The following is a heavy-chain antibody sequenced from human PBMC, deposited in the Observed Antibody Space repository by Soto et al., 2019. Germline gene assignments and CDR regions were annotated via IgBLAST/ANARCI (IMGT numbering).Heavy chain of an antibody. D-gene: IGHD3-10*01. CDR3: VRYHAPGSYQVY. CDR2: IKEEGSEK. Sequence: EVQLVESGGGLVQPGGSLRLSCAASGFSISDYWMNWVRQAPGKGPEWVANIKEEGSEKYYVDSVKGRITNSSDNAKNSLYRQMNSLRAEDTAVYYCVRYHAPGSYQVYWGQGTLVTVSS. J-gene: IGHJ4*02. CDR1: GFSISDYW. V-gene: IGHV3-7*01.